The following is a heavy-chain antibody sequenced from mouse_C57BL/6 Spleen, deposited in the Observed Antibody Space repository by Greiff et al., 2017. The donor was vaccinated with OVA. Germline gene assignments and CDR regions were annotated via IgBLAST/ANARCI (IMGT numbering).Heavy chain of an antibody. CDR1: GYTFTSYW. D-gene: IGHD1-1*01. Sequence: VQLQQSGAELMKPGASVKLSCKATGYTFTSYWIEWVKQRPGHGLEWIGEILPGSGSTNYNEKFKGKATFTADTASNTAYMQLSSLTTEDSAIYDGARRDYYYGSFYAMDYWGQGTSVTVSS. J-gene: IGHJ4*01. CDR2: ILPGSGST. V-gene: IGHV1-9*01. CDR3: ARRDYYYGSFYAMDY.